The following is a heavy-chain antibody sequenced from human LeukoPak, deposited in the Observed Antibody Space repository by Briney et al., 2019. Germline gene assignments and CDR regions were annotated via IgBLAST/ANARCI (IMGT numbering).Heavy chain of an antibody. CDR2: IYTSGSI. Sequence: PSETLSLTXTVSGGSISSGSYYWSWIRQPAGKGLEWIGRIYTSGSINYNPSLKSRVTISVDTSKNQFSLKLSFVTAADTAVYYCAREGYSGYDFDYWGQGTLVTVSS. CDR1: GGSISSGSYY. CDR3: AREGYSGYDFDY. V-gene: IGHV4-61*02. J-gene: IGHJ4*02. D-gene: IGHD5-12*01.